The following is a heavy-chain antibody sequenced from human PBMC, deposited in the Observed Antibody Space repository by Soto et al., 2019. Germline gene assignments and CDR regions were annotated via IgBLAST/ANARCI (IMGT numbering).Heavy chain of an antibody. D-gene: IGHD4-17*01. J-gene: IGHJ4*02. CDR1: GYTFNTFG. CDR2: LTAYDGTR. V-gene: IGHV1-18*01. CDR3: ARGLTYGDIDF. Sequence: QVQLLQSGGEMKKSGASVTISCKASGYTFNTFGIHWVRQAPGQGLEWMGCLTAYDGTRNYAQKFQDMLTMTMEKSTRTGYIELRSLRSDDTAVYFCARGLTYGDIDFWGQGTLVAVSS.